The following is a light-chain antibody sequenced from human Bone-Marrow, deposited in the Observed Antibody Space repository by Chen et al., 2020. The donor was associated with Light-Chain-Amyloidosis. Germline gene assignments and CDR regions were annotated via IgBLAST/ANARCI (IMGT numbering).Light chain of an antibody. CDR1: SGSIATNY. J-gene: IGLJ3*02. Sequence: NFMLTQPHSVSESPGKTVIISCTRSSGSIATNYVQWYQQRPGSSPTTVIYEDDQRPSGVPDRFSGSCDRCSNSASRPISGLKTEDEAGYYCQSYQGSSQGVFGGGTKLTVL. CDR3: QSYQGSSQGV. CDR2: EDD. V-gene: IGLV6-57*01.